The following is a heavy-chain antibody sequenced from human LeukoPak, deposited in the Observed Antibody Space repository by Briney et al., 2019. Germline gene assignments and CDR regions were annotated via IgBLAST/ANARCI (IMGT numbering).Heavy chain of an antibody. V-gene: IGHV1-8*01. Sequence: ASVKVSCKASGYTFTSYDINWVRQATGQGPEWMGWMNPNNGNTGYAQKFQGRVTMTRNTSISTAYMELSSLRSEDTAVYYCARDFNWNYFGGGGERWFDPWGRGTLVTVSS. J-gene: IGHJ5*02. CDR3: ARDFNWNYFGGGGERWFDP. CDR2: MNPNNGNT. D-gene: IGHD1-7*01. CDR1: GYTFTSYD.